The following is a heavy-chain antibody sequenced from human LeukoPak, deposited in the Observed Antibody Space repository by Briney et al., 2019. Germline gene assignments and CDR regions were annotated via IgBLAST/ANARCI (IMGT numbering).Heavy chain of an antibody. D-gene: IGHD6-19*01. Sequence: SQTLSLTCAISGDSVSSNSAAWNWIRQSPSRGLEWLGRTYYRSKWYNDYAVSVKSRITINPDTPKNQFSLLLNSVTPEDTAVYYCARGGGSGWLRADYYYYGMDVWGQGTTVTVSS. CDR2: TYYRSKWYN. CDR1: GDSVSSNSAA. J-gene: IGHJ6*02. CDR3: ARGGGSGWLRADYYYYGMDV. V-gene: IGHV6-1*01.